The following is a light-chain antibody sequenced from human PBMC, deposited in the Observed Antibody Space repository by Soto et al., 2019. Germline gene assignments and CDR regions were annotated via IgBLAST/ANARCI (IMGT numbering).Light chain of an antibody. CDR1: QSLSSY. CDR3: HHYYTFSGT. Sequence: DIQMTQTASSLSASARDSVTITCRTSQSLSSYISWDQQKPGKAPKLLIYAASSLQSGVPSRFSGSGSGTEFTLTISSLQPDDLATYYCHHYYTFSGTFGQGTKVDI. V-gene: IGKV1-39*01. CDR2: AAS. J-gene: IGKJ1*01.